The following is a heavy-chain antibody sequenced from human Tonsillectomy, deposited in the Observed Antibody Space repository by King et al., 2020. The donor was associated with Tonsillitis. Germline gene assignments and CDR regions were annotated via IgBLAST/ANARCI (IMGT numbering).Heavy chain of an antibody. J-gene: IGHJ4*02. Sequence: VQLQESGPGLVKPSETLSLTFTVSGGSISSYYWSWIRQPPGKGLEWIGYIYYSGSTNYNPSLKSRVTISVDTSKNQFSLRLSSVTAADTAVYYCARTSPSCGGDCYYDYWGQGTLVTVSS. CDR3: ARTSPSCGGDCYYDY. CDR1: GGSISSYY. D-gene: IGHD2-21*02. V-gene: IGHV4-59*01. CDR2: IYYSGST.